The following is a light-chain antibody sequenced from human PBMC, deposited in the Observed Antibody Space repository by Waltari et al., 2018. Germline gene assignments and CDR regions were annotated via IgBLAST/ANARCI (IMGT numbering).Light chain of an antibody. J-gene: IGLJ2*01. CDR1: SSDVGGYYS. CDR3: SSYTSSSTVV. Sequence: QSSLTQPASVSGSPGQSITISCTGTSSDVGGYYSVSWYLQHPDKAPKLMIYEVSNRPSGVSKRFSGSKAGNAASLTISGLQAEDEADYYCSSYTSSSTVVFGGGTKLTVL. CDR2: EVS. V-gene: IGLV2-14*01.